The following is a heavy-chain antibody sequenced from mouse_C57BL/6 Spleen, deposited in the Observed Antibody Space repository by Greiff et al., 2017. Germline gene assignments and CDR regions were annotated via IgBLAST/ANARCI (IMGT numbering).Heavy chain of an antibody. CDR3: ARRHSSRRYYFDY. J-gene: IGHJ2*01. CDR1: GYTFTSYW. CDR2: IDPSDSET. Sequence: VQLQQPGAELVRPGSSVKLSCKASGYTFTSYWMHWVKQRPIQGLEWIGNIDPSDSETHYNQKFKDKATFTVDKSSSTAYMQLSSLTSEDSAVYYCARRHSSRRYYFDYWGQGTTLTVSS. D-gene: IGHD3-1*01. V-gene: IGHV1-52*01.